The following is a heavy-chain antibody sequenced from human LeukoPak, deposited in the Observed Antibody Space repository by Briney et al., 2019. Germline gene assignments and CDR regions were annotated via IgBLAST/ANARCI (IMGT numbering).Heavy chain of an antibody. J-gene: IGHJ3*02. V-gene: IGHV3-23*01. Sequence: GGSLRLSCAASGFTFSSYAMSWVRQAPGKGLEWVSAISGSGGSTYYADSVKGRFTISRDNAKNSLYLQMNSLRAEDTAVYYCARTSSSDAFDIWGQGTMVTVSS. CDR1: GFTFSSYA. CDR2: ISGSGGST. D-gene: IGHD6-6*01. CDR3: ARTSSSDAFDI.